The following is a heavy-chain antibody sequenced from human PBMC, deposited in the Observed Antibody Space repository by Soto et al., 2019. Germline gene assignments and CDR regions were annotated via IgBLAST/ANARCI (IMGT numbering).Heavy chain of an antibody. CDR1: GFSFTTAGVA. Sequence: SGPTLVNPTQTLTLTCTFSGFSFTTAGVAVGWIRQTPEGALEWLTLIYYNDDRRFSPSLKTRLTITGDTSKNQVVLSLTNVDPGDTATYFCAHSDGGYEIIYFDFWGQGIPVTVSS. CDR2: IYYNDDR. J-gene: IGHJ4*02. V-gene: IGHV2-5*01. CDR3: AHSDGGYEIIYFDF. D-gene: IGHD5-12*01.